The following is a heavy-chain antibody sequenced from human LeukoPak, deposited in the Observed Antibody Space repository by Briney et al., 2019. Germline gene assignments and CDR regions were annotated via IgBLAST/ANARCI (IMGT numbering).Heavy chain of an antibody. V-gene: IGHV3-53*01. CDR2: LYSGGST. CDR1: GLTVSSNY. Sequence: GGSLRLSCAASGLTVSSNYMSWIRQAPGKGLEWVSVLYSGGSTYYADSVKGRFTISRDNSKNTLYLQMNSLRAEDTAVYYWASLFYVSGVGSGYVFEYWGQGALVTVSS. J-gene: IGHJ4*02. CDR3: ASLFYVSGVGSGYVFEY. D-gene: IGHD5-12*01.